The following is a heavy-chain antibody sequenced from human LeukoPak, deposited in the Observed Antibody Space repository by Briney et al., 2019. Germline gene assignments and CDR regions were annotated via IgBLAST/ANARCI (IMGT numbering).Heavy chain of an antibody. J-gene: IGHJ6*02. CDR3: ARDRVVVPAALPGMDV. CDR1: GYTFTSYG. D-gene: IGHD2-2*01. CDR2: ISAYNGNT. V-gene: IGHV1-18*01. Sequence: ASVKVSCKASGYTFTSYGIIWVRQAPGQGLEWMGWISAYNGNTNYAQKYQGRVTMTTDTSTSTAYMELRSLRSDDTAVYYCARDRVVVPAALPGMDVWGQGTTVTVSS.